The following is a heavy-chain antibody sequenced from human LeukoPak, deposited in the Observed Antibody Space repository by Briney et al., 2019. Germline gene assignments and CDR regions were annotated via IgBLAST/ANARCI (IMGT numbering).Heavy chain of an antibody. V-gene: IGHV1-58*02. CDR3: AAVAGHNPDDAFDI. Sequence: SVKVSCKSSGFTFTSSAMQWVRQARGQRLEWVGWIVVGSGNTNYAQKFQERVTITRDMSTSTAYMELSSLRSEDTAVYYCAAVAGHNPDDAFDIWGQGTMVTVSS. CDR2: IVVGSGNT. CDR1: GFTFTSSA. J-gene: IGHJ3*02. D-gene: IGHD6-19*01.